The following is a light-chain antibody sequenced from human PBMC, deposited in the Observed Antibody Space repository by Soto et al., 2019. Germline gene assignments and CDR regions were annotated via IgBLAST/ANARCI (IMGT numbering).Light chain of an antibody. J-gene: IGLJ1*01. Sequence: QSALTQPPSASGSPGQSVTISCIGTSSDVGRYNYVSWYQHHPGKAPKLIIYEVTKRPSGVPDRFSGSKSANTASLTVSGLQADDEADYYCSSYVGSNNYVFGTGTKLNV. CDR2: EVT. V-gene: IGLV2-8*01. CDR3: SSYVGSNNYV. CDR1: SSDVGRYNY.